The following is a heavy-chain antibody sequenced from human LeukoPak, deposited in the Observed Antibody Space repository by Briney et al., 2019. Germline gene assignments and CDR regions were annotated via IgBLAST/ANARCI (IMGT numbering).Heavy chain of an antibody. J-gene: IGHJ5*02. CDR2: IIPIFGTA. V-gene: IGHV1-69*05. CDR3: ASYDYSMGDWFDP. D-gene: IGHD4-11*01. CDR1: GGTFSSYA. Sequence: ASVKVSCKASGGTFSSYAISWVRQAPGQGLEWMGRIIPIFGTANYAQKFQGRVTITTDESTSTAYMELSSLRSEDTAVYYCASYDYSMGDWFDPWGQGTLATVSS.